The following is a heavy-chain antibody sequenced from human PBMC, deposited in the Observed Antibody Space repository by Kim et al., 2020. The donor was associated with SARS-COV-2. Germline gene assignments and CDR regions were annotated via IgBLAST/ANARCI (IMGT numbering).Heavy chain of an antibody. CDR3: ASEIVATSPDAFDI. CDR2: INPNSGGT. V-gene: IGHV1-2*02. Sequence: ASVKVSCKASGYTFTGYYMHWVRQAPGQGLEWMGWINPNSGGTNYAQKFQGRVTMTRDTSISTAYMELSRLRSDDTAVYYCASEIVATSPDAFDIWGQGTMVTVSS. J-gene: IGHJ3*02. D-gene: IGHD5-12*01. CDR1: GYTFTGYY.